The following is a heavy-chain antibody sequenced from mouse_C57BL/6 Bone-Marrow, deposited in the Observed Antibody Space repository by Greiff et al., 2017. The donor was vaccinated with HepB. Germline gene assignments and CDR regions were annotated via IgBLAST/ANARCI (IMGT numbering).Heavy chain of an antibody. CDR1: GFTFSDYY. CDR3: ARQRWSYFDY. CDR2: ISNGGGST. J-gene: IGHJ2*01. D-gene: IGHD2-3*01. V-gene: IGHV5-12*01. Sequence: EVQVVESGGGLVQPGGSLKLSCAASGFTFSDYYIYWVRQTPEKRLEWVAYISNGGGSTYYPDTVKGRFTISRDNAKNTLYLQMSRLKSEDTAMYYCARQRWSYFDYWGQGTTLTVSS.